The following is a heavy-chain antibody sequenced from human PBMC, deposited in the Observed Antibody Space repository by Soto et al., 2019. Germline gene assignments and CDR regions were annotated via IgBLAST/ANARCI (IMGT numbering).Heavy chain of an antibody. CDR2: MNPGSGDA. CDR1: GYTFTGYY. CDR3: ATMKAFSSLKWLDL. Sequence: VASVKVSCKASGYTFTGYYMHWVRQATGQGLEWMGWMNPGSGDAGYAQKFQGRVTMTRDISIATAYMELSSLRSDDTAIYYCATMKAFSSLKWLDLWGQGTLVTVSS. J-gene: IGHJ5*02. V-gene: IGHV1-2*02. D-gene: IGHD3-3*02.